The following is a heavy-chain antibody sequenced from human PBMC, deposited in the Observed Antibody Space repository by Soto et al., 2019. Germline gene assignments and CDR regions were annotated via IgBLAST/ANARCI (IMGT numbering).Heavy chain of an antibody. CDR1: GYTFKSYD. V-gene: IGHV1-18*04. CDR3: ARKGYIGNFAMDV. J-gene: IGHJ6*02. D-gene: IGHD5-18*01. CDR2: ISGHNGKA. Sequence: QVQLVQSGAEVKEPGASVTVSCKASGYTFKSYDVMWVRKAPGQGLEWMGWISGHNGKADYAENFQGIVIMTTDTSAATACMDLRGLRSDDTGVYYCARKGYIGNFAMDVWGQGTKVTLYS.